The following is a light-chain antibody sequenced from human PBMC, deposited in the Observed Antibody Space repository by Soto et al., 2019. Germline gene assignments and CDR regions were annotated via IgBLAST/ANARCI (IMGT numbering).Light chain of an antibody. CDR3: QSYDSSLSAHYV. V-gene: IGLV1-40*01. CDR2: GNN. J-gene: IGLJ1*01. CDR1: SSNIGAGYD. Sequence: QSVLTQPPSVSGAPGQRVTISCTGSSSNIGAGYDVHWYRHLPGTAPKLLIYGNNNRPSGVPDRFSGSKSGTSASLAITGLQAEDEADYYCQSYDSSLSAHYVFGTGTKVTVL.